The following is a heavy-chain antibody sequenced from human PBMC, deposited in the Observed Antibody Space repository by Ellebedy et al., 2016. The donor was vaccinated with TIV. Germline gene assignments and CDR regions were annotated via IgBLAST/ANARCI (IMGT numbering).Heavy chain of an antibody. CDR3: ATDGSYGDYLSPTHAFVI. D-gene: IGHD4-17*01. CDR2: INQDGSEK. CDR1: RFSFSSYW. Sequence: GGSLRLSCAASRFSFSSYWMSWVRQAPGKGLEWVANINQDGSEKHYVDSVKGRFTISRDNAKHSLYLQMNSLRVEDTAVYYCATDGSYGDYLSPTHAFVIWGQGTMVTVSS. J-gene: IGHJ3*02. V-gene: IGHV3-7*01.